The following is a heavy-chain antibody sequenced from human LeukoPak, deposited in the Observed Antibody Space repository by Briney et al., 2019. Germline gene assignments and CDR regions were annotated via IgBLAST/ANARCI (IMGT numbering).Heavy chain of an antibody. CDR1: GLIFSYYA. V-gene: IGHV3-23*01. J-gene: IGHJ4*02. CDR3: AKRGIVIRAVIIIGFHKEAYYFDY. Sequence: SGSSLILSCAASGLIFSYYAMSGVRQVKGRGLEWVSTISSRGDSTYVADSVKGRFTISRDNSKNSLYLQMNTVRAEDTAVYFCAKRGIVIRAVIIIGFHKEAYYFDYWGQGILVTVSS. CDR2: ISSRGDST. D-gene: IGHD3-10*01.